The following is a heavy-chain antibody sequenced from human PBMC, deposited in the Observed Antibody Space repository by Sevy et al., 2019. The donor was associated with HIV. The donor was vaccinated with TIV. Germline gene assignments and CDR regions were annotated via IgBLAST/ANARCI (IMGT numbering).Heavy chain of an antibody. CDR3: ARWRGTRITMIVVVVTGYFDY. CDR2: INHSGST. J-gene: IGHJ4*02. D-gene: IGHD3-22*01. Sequence: SETLSLTCAVYGGSFSDYSWSWIRQPPGKGLEWIGEINHSGSTNNNPSLKSRVTISVDTSKNQFSLKLSSVTAADTAVYYCARWRGTRITMIVVVVTGYFDYWGQGTLVTVSS. CDR1: GGSFSDYS. V-gene: IGHV4-34*01.